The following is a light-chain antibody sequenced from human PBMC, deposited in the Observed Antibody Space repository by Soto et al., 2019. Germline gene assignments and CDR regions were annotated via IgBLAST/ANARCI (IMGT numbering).Light chain of an antibody. CDR3: QQYNNWPQT. CDR1: QSVGTN. J-gene: IGKJ1*01. Sequence: ERVMTQSPVTLSVSPGESVTLSCRASQSVGTNLAWYQQKPGQAPSLLIYGVSTRATGIPTRFSGSGSGRQFTLTISSLQSEDFAVYYCQQYNNWPQTLGQGTKVEI. CDR2: GVS. V-gene: IGKV3-15*01.